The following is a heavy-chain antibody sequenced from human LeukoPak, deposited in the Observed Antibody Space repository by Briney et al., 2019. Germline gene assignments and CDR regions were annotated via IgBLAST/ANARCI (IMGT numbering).Heavy chain of an antibody. CDR3: ARGDWGAFDI. J-gene: IGHJ3*02. Sequence: PSETLSLTCTVSGGSVSSGSYYWSWIRQPPGKGLEWIGYIYYSGSTNYNPFLKSRVTISVDTSKNQFSLKLSSVTAADTAVYYCARGDWGAFDIWGQGTMVTVSS. D-gene: IGHD2-21*02. CDR1: GGSVSSGSYY. V-gene: IGHV4-61*01. CDR2: IYYSGST.